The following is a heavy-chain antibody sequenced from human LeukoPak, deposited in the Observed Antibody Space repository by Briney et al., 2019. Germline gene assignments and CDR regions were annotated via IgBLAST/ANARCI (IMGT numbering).Heavy chain of an antibody. D-gene: IGHD3-10*01. Sequence: PSQTLSLTCTVSGGSISSGSYYWSWIRQPAGKGLEWIGRIYTSGSTNYNPSLKSRVTISVDASKNHLSLKLTSVTAADTAVYYCARGDGSGSYYNDPNWGQGTLVTVSS. J-gene: IGHJ4*02. CDR1: GGSISSGSYY. CDR2: IYTSGST. CDR3: ARGDGSGSYYNDPN. V-gene: IGHV4-61*02.